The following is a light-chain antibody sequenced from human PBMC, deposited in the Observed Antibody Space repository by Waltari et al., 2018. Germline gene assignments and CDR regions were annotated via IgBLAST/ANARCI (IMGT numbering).Light chain of an antibody. J-gene: IGKJ1*01. CDR3: QQYYSNPRM. CDR1: QSVLYSSNNKNY. V-gene: IGKV4-1*01. Sequence: DIVMTQSPDSLAVSLGERVTINCKSSQSVLYSSNNKNYLAWYQQKPGQPPKLLIYWASTRESGVPDRFSGSGSGTDFTLTISSLQAEDVAVYYCQQYYSNPRMFGQGTKVEIK. CDR2: WAS.